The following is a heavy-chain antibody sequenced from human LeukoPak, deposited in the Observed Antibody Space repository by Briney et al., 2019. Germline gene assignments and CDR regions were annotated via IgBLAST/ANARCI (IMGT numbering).Heavy chain of an antibody. Sequence: KPSETLSLTCTVSGDSINTYSWHWIRQPPGKGLEWIGHIYYSGSTNYNPSLRSRVTISVDTSKNQFSLKLSSVTAADTAVYYCARGLVIRGRLDYWGQGTLVTVSS. J-gene: IGHJ4*02. V-gene: IGHV4-59*01. CDR1: GDSINTYS. D-gene: IGHD3-22*01. CDR3: ARGLVIRGRLDY. CDR2: IYYSGST.